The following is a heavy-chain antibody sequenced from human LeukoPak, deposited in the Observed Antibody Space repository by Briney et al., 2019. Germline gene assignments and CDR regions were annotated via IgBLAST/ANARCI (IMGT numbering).Heavy chain of an antibody. Sequence: SETLSLTCAVYGGSSSGYYWSWIRQPPGKGLEWIGEINHSGSTNYNPSLKSRVTISVDTSKNQFSLKLSSVTAADTAVYYCARLKTYYYDSSSYYYPTPFFDYWGQGTLVTVSS. CDR2: INHSGST. D-gene: IGHD3-22*01. CDR1: GGSSSGYY. J-gene: IGHJ4*02. CDR3: ARLKTYYYDSSSYYYPTPFFDY. V-gene: IGHV4-34*01.